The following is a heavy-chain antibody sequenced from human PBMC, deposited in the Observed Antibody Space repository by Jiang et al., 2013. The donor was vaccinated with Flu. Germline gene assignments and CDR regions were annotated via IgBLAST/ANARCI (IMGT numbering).Heavy chain of an antibody. V-gene: IGHV1-46*01. CDR1: GYTFINYY. J-gene: IGHJ4*02. D-gene: IGHD6-19*01. CDR3: ARDLGTTAVTGLDY. Sequence: VQLVESGAEVKKPGASVKVSCKASGYTFINYYIEWVRQAPGQGFEWMGIISPSTGTTTYTQKFQGRVTMTRDTSTNTVYMELSGLRSDDTAVYFCARDLGTTAVTGLDYWGQGTLVTVSS. CDR2: ISPSTGTT.